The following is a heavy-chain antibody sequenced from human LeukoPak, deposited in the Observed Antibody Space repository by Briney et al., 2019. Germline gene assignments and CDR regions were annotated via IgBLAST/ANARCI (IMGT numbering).Heavy chain of an antibody. V-gene: IGHV3-23*01. CDR2: VSGSGDS. J-gene: IGHJ5*02. D-gene: IGHD2-15*01. CDR3: VACSGGCCYGDRFDP. CDR1: GFTFNNYA. Sequence: PGGALRLSCAASGFTFNNYAMSWVRQAPGKGLEWVSAVSGSGDSYYADSVKGRFTISRDNSKNTLYLQMNSLRAEDAAVYYCVACSGGCCYGDRFDPWGQGTLVTVSS.